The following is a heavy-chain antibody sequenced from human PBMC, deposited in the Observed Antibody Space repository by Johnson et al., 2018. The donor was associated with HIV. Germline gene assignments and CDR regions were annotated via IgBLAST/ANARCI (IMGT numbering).Heavy chain of an antibody. D-gene: IGHD3-3*01. J-gene: IGHJ3*02. Sequence: QAQLVESGGGVVQPGRSLRLSCAASGFTFSSYAMHWVRQAPGKGLEWVAVISYDGSNKYYADSVKGRFTISRDNSKNTLYLQMNSLRAEDTAVYYCAKPQWVSSGAFDIWGQGTMVTVSS. CDR2: ISYDGSNK. CDR3: AKPQWVSSGAFDI. V-gene: IGHV3-30*04. CDR1: GFTFSSYA.